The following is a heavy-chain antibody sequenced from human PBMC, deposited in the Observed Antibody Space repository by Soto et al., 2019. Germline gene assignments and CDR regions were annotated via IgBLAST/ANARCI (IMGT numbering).Heavy chain of an antibody. V-gene: IGHV3-30*02. CDR3: AIVRVADSPLDH. J-gene: IGHJ4*02. CDR2: ISYDGSDI. D-gene: IGHD3-10*02. CDR1: GFIFSNYG. Sequence: PGVSLRLSCVGSGFIFSNYGMHWVRQAPGKGLEWVAFISYDGSDILYADSVKGRFTISRDNSKSTLFLHMNRPTAEDTAIYFCAIVRVADSPLDHWGQGTLVTSPQ.